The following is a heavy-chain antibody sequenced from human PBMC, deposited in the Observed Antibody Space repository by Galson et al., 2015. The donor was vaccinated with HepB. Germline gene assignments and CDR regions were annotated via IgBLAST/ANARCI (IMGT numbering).Heavy chain of an antibody. CDR3: ARGGYCSGASCPLKDNFDS. CDR2: INPNSGGT. J-gene: IGHJ4*02. D-gene: IGHD2-15*01. CDR1: GYTFTGYY. Sequence: SVKVSCKASGYTFTGYYMHWVRQAPGQGLEWMGRINPNSGGTNFAQKFQGRVTMTRDASITTAYMELTRLRSDDTAVYYCARGGYCSGASCPLKDNFDSWGQGSLVTVSS. V-gene: IGHV1-2*06.